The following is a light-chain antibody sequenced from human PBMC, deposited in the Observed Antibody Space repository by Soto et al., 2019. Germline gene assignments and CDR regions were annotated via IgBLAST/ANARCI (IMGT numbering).Light chain of an antibody. CDR3: QQRSNWLVT. CDR1: QNVSSY. J-gene: IGKJ4*01. V-gene: IGKV3-11*01. CDR2: DAS. Sequence: EIVLTQSPATLSLSPGERASLSCRASQNVSSYLAWYQQKPGQAPRLLIYDASNRATGIPARFSGSGSGTDFTLTISSLEPEDFAVYYCQQRSNWLVTFGGGTKVEIK.